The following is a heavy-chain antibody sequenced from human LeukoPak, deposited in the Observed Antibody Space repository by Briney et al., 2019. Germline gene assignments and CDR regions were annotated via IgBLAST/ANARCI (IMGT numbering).Heavy chain of an antibody. D-gene: IGHD2-2*01. CDR1: GGSISSYY. CDR3: ARSSYCSSTSCRKAPPKFDY. V-gene: IGHV4-59*08. J-gene: IGHJ4*02. CDR2: IYYSGST. Sequence: PSETLSLTCTVSGGSISSYYWSWIRQPPGKGLEWIGYIYYSGSTNYNPSLKSRVTISVDTSKNQFSLKLSSVTAADTAVYYCARSSYCSSTSCRKAPPKFDYWGQGTLVTVSS.